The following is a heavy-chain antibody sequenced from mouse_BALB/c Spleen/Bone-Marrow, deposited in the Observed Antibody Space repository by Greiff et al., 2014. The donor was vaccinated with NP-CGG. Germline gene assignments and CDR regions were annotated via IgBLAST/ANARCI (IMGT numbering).Heavy chain of an antibody. CDR3: VRDWTIPFAY. J-gene: IGHJ3*01. V-gene: IGHV1-4*01. CDR2: INPTSAYT. D-gene: IGHD1-1*02. CDR1: GYTFTYYT. Sequence: QVQLQQSGAELARPGASVKMSCKTSGYTFTYYTVHWVIQRPGQGLEWIGYINPTSAYTNYNQKFKDKATLTADKSSSPAYMQLSSRTSEDSAFYYSVRDWTIPFAYWGQGTLVTVSA.